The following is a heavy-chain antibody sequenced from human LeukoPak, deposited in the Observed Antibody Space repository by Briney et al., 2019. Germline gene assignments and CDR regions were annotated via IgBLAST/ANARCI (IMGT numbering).Heavy chain of an antibody. CDR2: INTNSGNP. V-gene: IGHV7-4-1*01. J-gene: IGHJ4*02. Sequence: ASVKVSCKASGYIFDRYAMNWVRQAPGQGLEWMGWINTNSGNPTYAQGFTGRFVFSLDTSVSTAYLQIFNLKAEDTAVYYCVRELETMVRGVVVDYWGQGTLVYVSS. D-gene: IGHD3-10*01. CDR1: GYIFDRYA. CDR3: VRELETMVRGVVVDY.